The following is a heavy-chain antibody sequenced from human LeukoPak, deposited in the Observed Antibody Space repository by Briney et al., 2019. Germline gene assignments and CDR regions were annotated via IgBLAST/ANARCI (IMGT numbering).Heavy chain of an antibody. V-gene: IGHV3-23*01. J-gene: IGHJ4*02. D-gene: IGHD6-19*01. CDR2: ISGSGGST. Sequence: GGSLRLSCAASGFTFSSYAMSWVRQAPGKGLEWVSAISGSGGSTYYADSVKGRFTISRDNSKNTLYLQMNSLRAEDTAVYYCAKVRGYSSGSYYFDYWGQGTLVTVSS. CDR1: GFTFSSYA. CDR3: AKVRGYSSGSYYFDY.